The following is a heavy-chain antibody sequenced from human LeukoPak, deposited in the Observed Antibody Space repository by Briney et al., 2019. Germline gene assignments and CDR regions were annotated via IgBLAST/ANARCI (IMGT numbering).Heavy chain of an antibody. V-gene: IGHV3-11*01. CDR2: TSSSGTTR. Sequence: GGSLRLSCAASGFTFSDYYMSWIRQAPGKGLECVSYTSSSGTTRYYADSVKGRFTISRDNAKNSLYLQVNSLRAEDTAVYYCARDWAAIEGQTTIGALDIWGQGTVVTVSS. CDR1: GFTFSDYY. J-gene: IGHJ3*02. D-gene: IGHD2-2*01. CDR3: ARDWAAIEGQTTIGALDI.